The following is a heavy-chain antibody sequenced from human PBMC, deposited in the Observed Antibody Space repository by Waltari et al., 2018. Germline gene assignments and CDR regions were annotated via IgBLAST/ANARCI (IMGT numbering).Heavy chain of an antibody. CDR3: ARGRRDGYNPFDY. V-gene: IGHV3-48*01. CDR2: ISSSSSTI. D-gene: IGHD5-12*01. Sequence: EVQLVESGGGLVQPGGSLRLPCAASGFTFGSYSMNWVRQAPGKGLEWVSYISSSSSTIYYADSVKGRFTISRDNAKNSLYLQRNSLRAEDTAVYYCARGRRDGYNPFDYWGQGTLVTVSS. CDR1: GFTFGSYS. J-gene: IGHJ4*02.